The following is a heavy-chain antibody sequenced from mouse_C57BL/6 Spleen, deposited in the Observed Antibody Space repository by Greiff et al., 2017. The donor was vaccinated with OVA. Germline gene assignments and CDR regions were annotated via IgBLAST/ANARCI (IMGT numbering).Heavy chain of an antibody. CDR2: IYPGSGST. V-gene: IGHV1-55*01. CDR1: GYTFTSYW. CDR3: ARPSSCYVFDY. J-gene: IGHJ2*02. D-gene: IGHD3-2*02. Sequence: QVQLQQPGAELVKPGASVKMSCKASGYTFTSYWITWVKQRPGQGLEWIGDIYPGSGSTNYNEKFKSKATLTVDTSSSTAYMQLRSLASADSAVYYCARPSSCYVFDYWGQGTSLTVSS.